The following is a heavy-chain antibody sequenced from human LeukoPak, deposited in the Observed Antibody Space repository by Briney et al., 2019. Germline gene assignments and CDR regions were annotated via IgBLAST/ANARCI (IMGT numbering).Heavy chain of an antibody. J-gene: IGHJ4*02. Sequence: PSETLSLTCTVSGYSISSGYYWGWIRQPPGKGLEWVSAISGSGGSTYYADSVKGRFTISRDNSKNTLYLQMNSLRAEDTAVYYCARAPYYYDSSGYPYFDYWGQGTLVTVSS. CDR2: ISGSGGST. CDR3: ARAPYYYDSSGYPYFDY. D-gene: IGHD3-22*01. CDR1: GYSISSGYY. V-gene: IGHV3-23*01.